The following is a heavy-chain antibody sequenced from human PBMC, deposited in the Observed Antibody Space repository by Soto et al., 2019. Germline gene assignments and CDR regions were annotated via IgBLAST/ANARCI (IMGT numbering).Heavy chain of an antibody. D-gene: IGHD3-3*01. CDR1: VCSFTSYW. J-gene: IGHJ4*02. V-gene: IGHV5-51*01. CDR3: ARFEFWSGYFDY. CDR2: IYPGDSDT. Sequence: LTLSGKGSVCSFTSYWIGWERQMPGKGLEWMGIIYPGDSDTRYSPSFQGQVTISADKSISTAYLQWSSLKASDTAMYYCARFEFWSGYFDYWGQGTLVTVSS.